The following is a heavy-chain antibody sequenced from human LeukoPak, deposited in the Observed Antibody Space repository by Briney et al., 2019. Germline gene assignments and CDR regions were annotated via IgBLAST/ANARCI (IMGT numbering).Heavy chain of an antibody. CDR3: AREGIAARIDY. Sequence: ASVKVSCKASGYSFTSYGISWVRQAPGQGLEWMGWISAYNGNTNYAQKLQGRVTMTTETSTSIVYMELRSLRSDDTAVYYCAREGIAARIDYWGQGTLVTVSS. J-gene: IGHJ4*02. CDR1: GYSFTSYG. CDR2: ISAYNGNT. D-gene: IGHD6-6*01. V-gene: IGHV1-18*01.